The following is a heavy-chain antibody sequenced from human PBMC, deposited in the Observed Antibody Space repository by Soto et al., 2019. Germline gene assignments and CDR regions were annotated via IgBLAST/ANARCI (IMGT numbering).Heavy chain of an antibody. D-gene: IGHD2-2*01. CDR3: ERGGIVVVPAANNWFDP. Sequence: QVQLVQSGAEVKKPGSSGKVSCKASGGTFSSYAISWVRQAPGQGLEGMGGIIPIFGTANYAQKFQGRVKITADESTRTAYMELSSLRSEATAVDYCERGGIVVVPAANNWFDPWGQGTLVTVSS. J-gene: IGHJ5*02. CDR2: IIPIFGTA. CDR1: GGTFSSYA. V-gene: IGHV1-69*01.